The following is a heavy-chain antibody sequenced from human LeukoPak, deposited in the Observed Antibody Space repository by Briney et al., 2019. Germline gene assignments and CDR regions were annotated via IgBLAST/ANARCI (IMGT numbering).Heavy chain of an antibody. CDR2: IYPGDSDT. J-gene: IGHJ4*02. CDR1: GYRFTSYL. Sequence: GESLKISFKCSGYRFTSYLIGLVRQMPGKGLELMGIIYPGDSDTRYSPSFQGQVTISADKSISTAYLQCISLKASDTAMYYCARRAHGFDYWGQGTLVTVSS. CDR3: ARRAHGFDY. V-gene: IGHV5-51*01.